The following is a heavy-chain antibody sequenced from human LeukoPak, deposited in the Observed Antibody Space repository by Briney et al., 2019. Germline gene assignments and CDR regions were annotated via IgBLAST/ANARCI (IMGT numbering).Heavy chain of an antibody. V-gene: IGHV4-4*07. CDR1: GGSIRSYY. J-gene: IGHJ5*02. Sequence: PSETLSLTCTVSGGSIRSYYWSWIRQPAGKGLEWIGRIYTGGSTNYNPSLKSRVTMSVDTSKNQFSLKLSSVTAADTAVYYCARDRYRANWFDPWGQGTLVTVSS. CDR2: IYTGGST. CDR3: ARDRYRANWFDP. D-gene: IGHD1-14*01.